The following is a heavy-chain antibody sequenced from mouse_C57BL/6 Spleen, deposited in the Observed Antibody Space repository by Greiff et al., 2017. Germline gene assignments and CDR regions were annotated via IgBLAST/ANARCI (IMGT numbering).Heavy chain of an antibody. V-gene: IGHV1-64*01. D-gene: IGHD2-3*01. Sequence: QVQLQQPGAELVKPGASVRLSCKASGYTFTSYWMHWVKQRPGQGLEWIGMIHPNSSSTNYNEKFKSKATLTVDKSSSTAYIQLSSLTSEDSAVYYCARSIYDGYYAYAMDYWGQGTSVTVSS. CDR2: IHPNSSST. J-gene: IGHJ4*01. CDR1: GYTFTSYW. CDR3: ARSIYDGYYAYAMDY.